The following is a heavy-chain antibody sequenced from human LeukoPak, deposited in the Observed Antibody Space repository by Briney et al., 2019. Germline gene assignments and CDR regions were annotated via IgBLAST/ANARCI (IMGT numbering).Heavy chain of an antibody. CDR2: IYSGGST. J-gene: IGHJ4*02. CDR1: GFPVSSNY. CDR3: ARGFVDSSSWPFDY. D-gene: IGHD6-13*01. Sequence: GGSLRLSCAASGFPVSSNYMSWVGQAPGKGLEWVSVIYSGGSTYYADSVKGRFTISRDNSKNTLYLQMNSLRAEDTAVYYCARGFVDSSSWPFDYWGQGTLVTVSS. V-gene: IGHV3-66*01.